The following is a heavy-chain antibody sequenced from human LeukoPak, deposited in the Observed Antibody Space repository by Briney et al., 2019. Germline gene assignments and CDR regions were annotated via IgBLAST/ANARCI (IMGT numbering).Heavy chain of an antibody. V-gene: IGHV3-30*03. Sequence: GGSLRLSCAASGFTFSSYGMHWVRQAPGKGLEWVAVISYDGGNKYYADSVKGRFTISRDNSKNTLYLQMNSLRAEDTAVYYCASALRIYYYFDYWGQGTLVTVSS. CDR1: GFTFSSYG. CDR2: ISYDGGNK. D-gene: IGHD1-26*01. J-gene: IGHJ4*02. CDR3: ASALRIYYYFDY.